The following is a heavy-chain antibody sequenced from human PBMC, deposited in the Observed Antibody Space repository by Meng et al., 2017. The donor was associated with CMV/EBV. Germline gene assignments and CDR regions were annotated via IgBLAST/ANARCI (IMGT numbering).Heavy chain of an antibody. D-gene: IGHD3-16*01. Sequence: GSLRLSCAASGFTFDTHGMHWVRQAPGKGLEWVAFIRHDGTTKFYGDSVKGRFTISRDNSKNTLYLQMNSLRAEETAVYYCAKDQLLFGGPNAYFDDWGQGTLVTVSS. CDR2: IRHDGTTK. J-gene: IGHJ4*02. V-gene: IGHV3-30*02. CDR3: AKDQLLFGGPNAYFDD. CDR1: GFTFDTHG.